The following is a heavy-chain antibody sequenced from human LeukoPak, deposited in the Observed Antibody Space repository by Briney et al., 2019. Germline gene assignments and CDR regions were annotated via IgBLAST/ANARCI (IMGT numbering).Heavy chain of an antibody. V-gene: IGHV3-21*01. Sequence: AGGSLRLSCAASDSTVSSFSMRWVRQAPGKGLFWVAAISSRSAHIYYADSVKGRFTISRDNAKKSLYLEMNNLRADDTAVYYCARDRSTSRFYHGMGVRGRGTTLIVSS. J-gene: IGHJ6*02. CDR2: ISSRSAHI. CDR3: ARDRSTSRFYHGMGV. CDR1: DSTVSSFS. D-gene: IGHD2-2*01.